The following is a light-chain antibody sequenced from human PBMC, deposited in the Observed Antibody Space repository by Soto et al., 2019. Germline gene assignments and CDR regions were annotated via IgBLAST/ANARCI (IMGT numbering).Light chain of an antibody. J-gene: IGLJ2*01. CDR2: ADN. CDR3: QSYGATNVV. V-gene: IGLV6-57*02. Sequence: NFMLTQPHSVSESPGKTVTISCAASSGSITRNFVQWYQQRPGSAPTIVIYADNQRPSGVPDRFSGSIDSSSNSASLTISGLRTEDDADYYCQSYGATNVVFGGGTKVTVL. CDR1: SGSITRNF.